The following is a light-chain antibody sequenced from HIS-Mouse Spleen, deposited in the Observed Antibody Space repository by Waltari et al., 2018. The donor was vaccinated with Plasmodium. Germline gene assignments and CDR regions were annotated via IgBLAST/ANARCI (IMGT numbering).Light chain of an antibody. CDR2: KDS. V-gene: IGLV3-25*03. CDR1: ALPKQY. J-gene: IGLJ2*01. CDR3: QSADSSGTYRV. Sequence: SSELTQPPSVSVSPGQTARITSSGDALPKQYSYWYQQKPGQAPVLVIYKDSERPAGIPERFSGSSSGTTVTLTISGVQAEDEADYYCQSADSSGTYRVFGGGTKLTVL.